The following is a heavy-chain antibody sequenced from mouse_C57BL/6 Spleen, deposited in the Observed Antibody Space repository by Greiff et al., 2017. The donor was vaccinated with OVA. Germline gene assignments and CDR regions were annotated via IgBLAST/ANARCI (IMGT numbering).Heavy chain of an antibody. CDR1: GYTFTDYE. V-gene: IGHV1-15*01. CDR3: TRGGLGGFAY. CDR2: IDPETGGT. Sequence: QVQLKESGAELVRPGASVTLSCKASGYTFTDYEMHWVKQTPVHGLEWIGAIDPETGGTAYNQKFKGKAILTADKSSSTAYMELRSLTSEDSAVYYCTRGGLGGFAYWGQGTLVTVSA. J-gene: IGHJ3*01.